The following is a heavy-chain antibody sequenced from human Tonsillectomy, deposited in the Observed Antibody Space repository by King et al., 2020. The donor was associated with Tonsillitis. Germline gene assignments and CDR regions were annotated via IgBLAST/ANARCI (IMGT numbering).Heavy chain of an antibody. V-gene: IGHV3-7*04. CDR1: RFTFRNYW. CDR3: ARGSYSSGPRNGHYYYGMGV. Sequence: VQLVESGGGLVQPGGSLRLSCVASRFTFRNYWMSWVRQAPGKGLEWVANIKRDGSEKYYIDSVKGRFTVSRDNAKNSLYLQMNSLRAEDTAVYYCARGSYSSGPRNGHYYYGMGVWGQGTTVIVSS. D-gene: IGHD6-25*01. J-gene: IGHJ6*02. CDR2: IKRDGSEK.